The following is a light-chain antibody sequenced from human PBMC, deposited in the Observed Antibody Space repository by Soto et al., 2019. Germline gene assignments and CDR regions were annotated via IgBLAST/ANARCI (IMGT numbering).Light chain of an antibody. CDR1: SSDIGDYNY. V-gene: IGLV2-14*01. Sequence: QSALTQPASVSGSPGQSITISCTGTSSDIGDYNYVSWYQQHPGKAPKLMIYDVSNRPSGVSNRFSGSKSGNTASLTISGLQADDEADYYCSSYTSSSTYVIGTGTQLTVL. CDR3: SSYTSSSTYV. CDR2: DVS. J-gene: IGLJ1*01.